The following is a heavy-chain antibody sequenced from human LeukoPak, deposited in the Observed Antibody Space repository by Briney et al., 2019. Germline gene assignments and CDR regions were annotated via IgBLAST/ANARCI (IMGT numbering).Heavy chain of an antibody. V-gene: IGHV3-33*01. D-gene: IGHD5-18*01. J-gene: IGHJ4*02. Sequence: GGSLRLSCAASGFTFSSYGMHWVRQALGKGLEWVAVIWYDGSNKYYADSVKGRFTISRDNSKNTLYLQMNSLRAEDTAVYYCARDGGYSYGYFDYWGQGTLVTVSS. CDR3: ARDGGYSYGYFDY. CDR2: IWYDGSNK. CDR1: GFTFSSYG.